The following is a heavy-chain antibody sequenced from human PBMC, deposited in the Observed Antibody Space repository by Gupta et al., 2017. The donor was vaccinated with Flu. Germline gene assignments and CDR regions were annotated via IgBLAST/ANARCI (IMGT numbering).Heavy chain of an antibody. CDR2: IYHSGSR. V-gene: IGHV4-39*01. CDR3: VRQVPIVGSLTS. D-gene: IGHD3-16*02. J-gene: IGHJ1*01. CDR1: GDSVNSTKYY. Sequence: QLQLQESGPGLVKPSETLSLTCRVSGDSVNSTKYYWGLVRQPPGGELEWIASIYHSGSRYYGPSLQSRVTIDMDMANNQFSLNLKSVTAADTALYYCVRQVPIVGSLTSWGQGTLVTVSS.